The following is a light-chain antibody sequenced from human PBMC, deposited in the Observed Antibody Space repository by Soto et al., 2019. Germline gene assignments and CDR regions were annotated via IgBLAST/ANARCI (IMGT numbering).Light chain of an antibody. CDR2: GAS. CDR1: RSVGSN. Sequence: EIVMTQSPATLSVSPGERATLSCRASRSVGSNLAWYQQRPGQAPRLLIYGASTRATGIPARFSGGGSGTEFTLTISSLQSEDFGVYYCQQYKNWPPLTFGGGSKVEI. V-gene: IGKV3-15*01. J-gene: IGKJ4*01. CDR3: QQYKNWPPLT.